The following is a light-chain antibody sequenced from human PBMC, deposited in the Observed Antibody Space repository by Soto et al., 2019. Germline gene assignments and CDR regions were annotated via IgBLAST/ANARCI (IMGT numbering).Light chain of an antibody. CDR2: GAS. V-gene: IGKV3-20*01. Sequence: EIVLTQSPGTLSLSPGERATLSCRGSQSVTSRYLAWYQQKPGQAPRLLIYGASNRATGIPERFSGSGSGTDFTLTSSSLEPEDFAVYYCQQYGTSPITFGQGTRLEIK. J-gene: IGKJ5*01. CDR1: QSVTSRY. CDR3: QQYGTSPIT.